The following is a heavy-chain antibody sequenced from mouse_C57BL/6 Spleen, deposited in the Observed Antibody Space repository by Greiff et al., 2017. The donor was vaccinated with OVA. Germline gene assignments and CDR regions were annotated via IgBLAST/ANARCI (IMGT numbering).Heavy chain of an antibody. CDR3: TRDGIYDGYPYYAMDY. D-gene: IGHD2-3*01. Sequence: DVMLVESGEGLVKPGGSLKLSCAASGFTFSSYAMSWVRQTPEKRLEWVAYISSGGDYIYYADTVKGRFTISRDNARNTLYLQMSSLKSEDTAMYYCTRDGIYDGYPYYAMDYWGQGTSVTVSS. CDR1: GFTFSSYA. V-gene: IGHV5-9-1*02. CDR2: ISSGGDYI. J-gene: IGHJ4*01.